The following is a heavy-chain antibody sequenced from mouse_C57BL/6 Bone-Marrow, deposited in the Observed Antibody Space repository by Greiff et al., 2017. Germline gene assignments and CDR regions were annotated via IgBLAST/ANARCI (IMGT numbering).Heavy chain of an antibody. CDR3: ASKGAWFAY. CDR2: IYPGSGNT. J-gene: IGHJ3*01. CDR1: GYSFTSYY. Sequence: QVHVKQSGPELVKPGASVKISCKASGYSFTSYYIHWVKQRPGQGLEWIGWIYPGSGNTKYNEKFKGKATLTADTSSSTAYMQLSSLTSEDSAVYYCASKGAWFAYWGQGTLVTVSA. V-gene: IGHV1-66*01.